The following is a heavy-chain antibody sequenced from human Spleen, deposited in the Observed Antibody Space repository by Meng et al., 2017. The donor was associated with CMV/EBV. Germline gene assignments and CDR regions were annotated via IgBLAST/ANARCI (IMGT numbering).Heavy chain of an antibody. D-gene: IGHD3-10*01. V-gene: IGHV3-30-3*01. Sequence: GGSLRLSCAASGFTFRDSAMHWVRQAPGKGLEWVAFISYDGSNKYYSDSIEGRFTISRDNSNDTLYLQMNSLRPEDTAMYYRTTDLGRGYYFDYWGQGTLVTVSS. J-gene: IGHJ4*02. CDR2: ISYDGSNK. CDR1: GFTFRDSA. CDR3: TTDLGRGYYFDY.